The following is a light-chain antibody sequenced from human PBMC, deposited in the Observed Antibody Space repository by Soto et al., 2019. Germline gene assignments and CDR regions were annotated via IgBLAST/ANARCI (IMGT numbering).Light chain of an antibody. CDR3: SSYTTSSPQL. CDR1: SSDVGNYNY. CDR2: DVS. J-gene: IGLJ1*01. V-gene: IGLV2-14*03. Sequence: QSALTQPASVSVSPGQSITISCTGTSSDVGNYNYVSWYQQHPGKAPKLMIYDVSDRPSGVSNRFSGSKSGNTASLTISGLQAEDEADYYCSSYTTSSPQLFGTGTKLTVL.